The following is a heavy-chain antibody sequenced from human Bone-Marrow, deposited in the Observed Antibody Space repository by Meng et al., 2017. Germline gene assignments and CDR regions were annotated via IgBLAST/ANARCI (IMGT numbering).Heavy chain of an antibody. CDR1: GYTFTSYG. Sequence: ASVKVSCKASGYTFTSYGISWVRQAPGQGLEWMGWISAYNGNTNYAQKLQGRVTMTTDTYTSTAYMELRSLRSDDTAVYYCARDRDYYDRTDAARYFDNWGQGTLVTVSS. CDR2: ISAYNGNT. J-gene: IGHJ4*02. CDR3: ARDRDYYDRTDAARYFDN. V-gene: IGHV1-18*01. D-gene: IGHD3-22*01.